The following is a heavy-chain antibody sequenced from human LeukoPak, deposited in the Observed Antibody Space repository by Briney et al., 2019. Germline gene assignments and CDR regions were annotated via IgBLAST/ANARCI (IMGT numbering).Heavy chain of an antibody. CDR3: ARSGPAAIPVDAFDI. Sequence: ASVKVSCKASGYTFTSYGISWVRQAPGQGLEWMGWISAYNGNTNYAQKLQGRVTMTTDTSTSTAYMELRSLRSDDTAMYYCARSGPAAIPVDAFDIWGQGTMVTVSS. J-gene: IGHJ3*02. CDR2: ISAYNGNT. CDR1: GYTFTSYG. V-gene: IGHV1-18*01. D-gene: IGHD2-2*01.